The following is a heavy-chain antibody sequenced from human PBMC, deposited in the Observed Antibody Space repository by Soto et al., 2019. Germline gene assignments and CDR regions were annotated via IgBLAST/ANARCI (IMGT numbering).Heavy chain of an antibody. Sequence: SQTLSLSCTVYGGPIYLGVYYSSWIRQPAGKGLEWIGYIYYSGSTYYNPPLKSRITISVDTSKNQFSLKLSSVTAADRAVYYCARDMVSAVYYYGLDVWGQGTTVTVSS. CDR1: GGPIYLGVYY. D-gene: IGHD2-8*01. J-gene: IGHJ6*02. V-gene: IGHV4-31*03. CDR3: ARDMVSAVYYYGLDV. CDR2: IYYSGST.